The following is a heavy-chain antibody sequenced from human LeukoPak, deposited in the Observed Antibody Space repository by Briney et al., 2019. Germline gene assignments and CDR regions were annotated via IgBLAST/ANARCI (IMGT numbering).Heavy chain of an antibody. V-gene: IGHV3-7*03. CDR3: ARDGFGTGSN. CDR2: IKQDGSEK. CDR1: GFTFSSYW. Sequence: GGSLRLSGAASGFTFSSYWMDWVRQAPGKGLEWVANIKQDGSEKNYVDSVKGRFIISRDNAKNSLYLQMNTLRADDTAVYYCARDGFGTGSNWGQGTLVTVSS. D-gene: IGHD3-16*01. J-gene: IGHJ4*02.